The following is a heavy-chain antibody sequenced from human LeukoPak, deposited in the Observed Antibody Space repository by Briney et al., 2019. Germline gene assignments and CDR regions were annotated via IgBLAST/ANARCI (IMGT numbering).Heavy chain of an antibody. J-gene: IGHJ4*02. Sequence: SGGSLRLSCAASGFTFSSYAMSWVRQAPGKGLEWVSAISGSGGSTYYADSVKGRFTISRDNSKNSLYLQMNSLRAEDTAVYYCASGDTAMVNTPFDYWGQGTLVTVSS. D-gene: IGHD5-18*01. CDR3: ASGDTAMVNTPFDY. CDR2: ISGSGGST. V-gene: IGHV3-23*01. CDR1: GFTFSSYA.